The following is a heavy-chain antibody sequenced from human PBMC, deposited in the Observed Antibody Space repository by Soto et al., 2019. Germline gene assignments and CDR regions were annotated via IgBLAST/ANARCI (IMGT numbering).Heavy chain of an antibody. CDR3: ARDNIFRGYYDFWSGYSGEYYFDY. CDR2: ISAYNGNT. J-gene: IGHJ4*02. CDR1: GYTFTSYG. Sequence: QVPLVQSGAEVKKPGASVKVSCKASGYTFTSYGISWVRQAPGQGLEWMGWISAYNGNTNYAQKLQGRVTMTTDTSTSTAYMELRSLRSDDTAVYYCARDNIFRGYYDFWSGYSGEYYFDYWGQGTLVTVSS. D-gene: IGHD3-3*01. V-gene: IGHV1-18*01.